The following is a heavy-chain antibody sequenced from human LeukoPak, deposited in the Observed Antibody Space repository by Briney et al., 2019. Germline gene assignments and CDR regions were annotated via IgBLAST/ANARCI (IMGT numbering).Heavy chain of an antibody. V-gene: IGHV3-23*01. CDR3: AKDGRYCSSTSCQTLVDY. D-gene: IGHD2-2*01. CDR2: ISGSGGST. Sequence: PGGSLRLSCAASGFTFSSYAMSWVRQAPGKGLEWVSAISGSGGSTYYADSVKGRFTISTDNSKNTLYLQMNSLRAEDTAVYYCAKDGRYCSSTSCQTLVDYWGQGTLVTVSS. J-gene: IGHJ4*02. CDR1: GFTFSSYA.